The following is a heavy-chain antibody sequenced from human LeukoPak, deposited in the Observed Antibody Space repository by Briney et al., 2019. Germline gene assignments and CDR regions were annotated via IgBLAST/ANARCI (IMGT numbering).Heavy chain of an antibody. Sequence: ASVKVSCKASGYTFTGYYMHWVRQAPGQGLEWMGWINPNSSGTNYAQKFQGRVTMTRDTSISTAYMELSRLRSDDTAVYYCARGTIFGVVIRFDPWGQGTLVTVSS. V-gene: IGHV1-2*02. J-gene: IGHJ5*02. D-gene: IGHD3-3*01. CDR1: GYTFTGYY. CDR2: INPNSSGT. CDR3: ARGTIFGVVIRFDP.